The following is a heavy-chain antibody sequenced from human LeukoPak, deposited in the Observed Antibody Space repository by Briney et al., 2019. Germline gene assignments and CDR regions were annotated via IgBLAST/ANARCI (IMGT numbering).Heavy chain of an antibody. D-gene: IGHD4-17*01. CDR1: GGSISSYY. CDR2: IYYSGST. CDR3: ARAGDGDSGTSYYYYYYGMDV. J-gene: IGHJ6*02. V-gene: IGHV4-59*01. Sequence: SETLSLTCTVSGGSISSYYWSWIRQPPGKGLEWIGYIYYSGSTNYNPSLKSRVTISVDTSKNQFSLKLSSVTAADTAVYYCARAGDGDSGTSYYYYYYGMDVWGQGTTVTVSS.